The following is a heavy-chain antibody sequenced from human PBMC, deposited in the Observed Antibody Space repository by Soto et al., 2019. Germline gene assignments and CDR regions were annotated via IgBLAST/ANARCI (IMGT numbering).Heavy chain of an antibody. Sequence: SETLSLTCTVSGGSISSYYWSWIRQPPGKGLEWIGYIYYSGSTNYNPSLKSRVTISVDTSKNQFSLKLSSVTAADTAVYYCARESRGYCTNGVCPYNWFDPWGQGTLVTVSS. CDR3: ARESRGYCTNGVCPYNWFDP. D-gene: IGHD2-8*01. CDR2: IYYSGST. V-gene: IGHV4-59*01. J-gene: IGHJ5*02. CDR1: GGSISSYY.